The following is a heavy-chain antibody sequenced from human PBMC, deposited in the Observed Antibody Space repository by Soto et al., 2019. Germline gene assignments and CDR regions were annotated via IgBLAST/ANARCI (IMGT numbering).Heavy chain of an antibody. CDR1: GGTFSSYA. V-gene: IGHV1-69*13. CDR3: ARALPYSSSYGLWFDP. J-gene: IGHJ5*02. CDR2: IIPIFGTA. Sequence: SVKVSCKASGGTFSSYAISWVRQAPGQGLEWMGGIIPIFGTANYAQKFQGRVTITADESTSTAYMELSSLRSEDTAGYYCARALPYSSSYGLWFDPWGQGTLVTVAS. D-gene: IGHD6-6*01.